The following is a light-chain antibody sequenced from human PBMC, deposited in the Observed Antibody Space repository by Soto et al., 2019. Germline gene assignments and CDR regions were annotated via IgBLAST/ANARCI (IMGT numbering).Light chain of an antibody. CDR2: GAS. CDR1: RIISIN. Sequence: IVMTQSPGTLSVSPGERATLSCRASRIISINLAWYQQKPGQAPRLLIYGASTRATGIPARFSGSGSGTDFTLTISRLEPEDFAVYYCQQYGTSPYTFGQGTKLEIK. J-gene: IGKJ2*01. V-gene: IGKV3-20*01. CDR3: QQYGTSPYT.